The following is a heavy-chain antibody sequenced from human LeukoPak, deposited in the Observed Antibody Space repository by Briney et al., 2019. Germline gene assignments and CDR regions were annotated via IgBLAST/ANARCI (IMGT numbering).Heavy chain of an antibody. D-gene: IGHD3-10*01. CDR1: GCTISSYA. CDR2: ISYDGSNK. V-gene: IGHV3-30-3*01. J-gene: IGHJ4*02. Sequence: PGGSLRLSCAASGCTISSYAMHWVRQAPGKGLEWVAVISYDGSNKYHADSVKGRFTISRDNSKNTLYLQMNSLRAEDTAVYYCARDHGNYYDSGSYYTGFDYWGQGTLVTVSS. CDR3: ARDHGNYYDSGSYYTGFDY.